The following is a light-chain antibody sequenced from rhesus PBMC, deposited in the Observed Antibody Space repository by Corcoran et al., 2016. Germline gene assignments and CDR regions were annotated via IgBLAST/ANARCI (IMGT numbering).Light chain of an antibody. Sequence: DIQMTQSPSSLSASVGDRVTITCRTSENVNNYLNWYQQKPGKAHNLLIHKASTLQSGVQSRFSGSGSGTDYTFTISSLQSEDVATYYCQHNYGTPLTFGGGTKVEIK. CDR1: ENVNNY. J-gene: IGKJ4*01. V-gene: IGKV1-74*01. CDR3: QHNYGTPLT. CDR2: KAS.